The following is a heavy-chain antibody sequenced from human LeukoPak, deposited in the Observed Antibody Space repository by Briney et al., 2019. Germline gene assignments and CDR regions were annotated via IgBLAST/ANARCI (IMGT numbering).Heavy chain of an antibody. V-gene: IGHV3-15*01. CDR3: TTDKGDDYGDYRFDP. J-gene: IGHJ5*02. CDR2: IKSKTDGGTT. CDR1: GSTFSSYE. Sequence: PGGSLRLSCAASGSTFSSYEMNWVRQAPGKGPEWVGRIKSKTDGGTTDYAAPVKGRFTISRDDSKNTLYLQINSLKTEDTAVYYCTTDKGDDYGDYRFDPGGQGTLVTVS. D-gene: IGHD4-17*01.